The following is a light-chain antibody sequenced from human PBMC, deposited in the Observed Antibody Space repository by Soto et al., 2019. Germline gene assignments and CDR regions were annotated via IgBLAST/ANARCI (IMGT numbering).Light chain of an antibody. Sequence: QSALTQPASVSGSPGQSITISCTGTSSDVGGYNYVSWYQQHPGKAPKLMIYGVTNRPSGVSNRFSGSKSGNTASLTISGLQAEDEADYYCTSYTTSSTTVFGGGTKLTVL. J-gene: IGLJ3*02. CDR1: SSDVGGYNY. CDR2: GVT. CDR3: TSYTTSSTTV. V-gene: IGLV2-14*03.